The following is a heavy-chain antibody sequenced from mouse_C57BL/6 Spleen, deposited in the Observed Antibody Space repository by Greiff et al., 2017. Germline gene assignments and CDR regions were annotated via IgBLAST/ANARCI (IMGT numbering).Heavy chain of an antibody. V-gene: IGHV1-26*01. CDR3: ARWAWFAY. CDR1: GYTFTDYY. J-gene: IGHJ3*01. CDR2: INPNNGGT. Sequence: EVQLQQSGPELVKPGASVKISCKASGYTFTDYYMNWVKQSHGKSLEWIGDINPNNGGTSYNQKFKGKATLTVDKSSSTACMELRSLTSEDSAVYYCARWAWFAYWGQGTLVTVSA.